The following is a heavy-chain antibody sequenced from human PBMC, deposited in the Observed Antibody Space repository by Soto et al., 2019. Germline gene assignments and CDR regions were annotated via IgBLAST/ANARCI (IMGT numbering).Heavy chain of an antibody. CDR1: GGSVSSGSYY. Sequence: KPSETLSLTCTVSGGSVSSGSYYWSWIRQPPGKGLEWIGYIYYSGSTNYNPSLKSRVTISVDTSKNQFSLKLSSVTAADTAVYYCASSRTSGITMVRGPLCDWGQGTLVTVSS. V-gene: IGHV4-61*01. CDR3: ASSRTSGITMVRGPLCD. CDR2: IYYSGST. D-gene: IGHD3-10*01. J-gene: IGHJ4*02.